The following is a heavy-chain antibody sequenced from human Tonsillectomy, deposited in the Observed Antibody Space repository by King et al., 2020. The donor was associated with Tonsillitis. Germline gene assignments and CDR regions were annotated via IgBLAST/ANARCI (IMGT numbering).Heavy chain of an antibody. V-gene: IGHV3-23*04. D-gene: IGHD2-2*02. CDR3: AKGGDCSSASCYKGGMDV. CDR1: GFTFSSYA. Sequence: VQLVESGGGLVQPGGFLRLSCAASGFTFSSYAMSWVRQAPGKGLEWVSAISGSGGSTYYADSVKGRFTISRDNSKNTLYLQMNSLRAEDTAVYYCAKGGDCSSASCYKGGMDVWGQGTTVTVSS. J-gene: IGHJ6*02. CDR2: ISGSGGST.